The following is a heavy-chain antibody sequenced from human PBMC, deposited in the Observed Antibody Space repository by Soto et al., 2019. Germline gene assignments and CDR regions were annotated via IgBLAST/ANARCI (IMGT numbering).Heavy chain of an antibody. V-gene: IGHV6-1*01. CDR2: TYYRSKWYN. CDR3: ARESYGSSFVGTNYYYGMDV. Sequence: PSQTLSLTCAISGDSVSSNSAAWNWIRQSPSRGLEWLGRTYYRSKWYNDYAVSVKSRITINPDTSKNQFSLQLNSVTPEDTAVYYCARESYGSSFVGTNYYYGMDVWGQGTTVTVSS. D-gene: IGHD6-6*01. CDR1: GDSVSSNSAA. J-gene: IGHJ6*02.